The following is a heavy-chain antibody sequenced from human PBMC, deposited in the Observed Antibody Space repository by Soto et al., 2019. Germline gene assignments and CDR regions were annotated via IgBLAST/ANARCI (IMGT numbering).Heavy chain of an antibody. V-gene: IGHV3-23*01. CDR3: AKGDSWRSRRLFQH. J-gene: IGHJ1*01. D-gene: IGHD6-13*01. CDR2: ISGSGGST. Sequence: EVQLLESGGGLVQPGGSLRLSCAASGFTFSSYAMSWVRQAPGKGLEWVSAISGSGGSTYYADSVKGRFTISRDNSKKTLYLQMNSLRSEDTAVYYCAKGDSWRSRRLFQHWVQGTLVTVSS. CDR1: GFTFSSYA.